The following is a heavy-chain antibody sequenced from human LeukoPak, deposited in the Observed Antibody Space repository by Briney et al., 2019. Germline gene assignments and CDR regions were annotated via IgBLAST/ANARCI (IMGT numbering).Heavy chain of an antibody. CDR1: GGSISSGGYY. J-gene: IGHJ6*02. CDR3: ARGVATIVGYYYGMDV. V-gene: IGHV4-31*03. Sequence: PSQTLSLTCTVSGGSISSGGYYWSWIRQHPGKGLEWIGYIYYSGSTYYNPSLKSRVTISVDTSKNQFSLKLSSVTAADTAVYYCARGVATIVGYYYGMDVWGQGTTVTVSS. D-gene: IGHD5-12*01. CDR2: IYYSGST.